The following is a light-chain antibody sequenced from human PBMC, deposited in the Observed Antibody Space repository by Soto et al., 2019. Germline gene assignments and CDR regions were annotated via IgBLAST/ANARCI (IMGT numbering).Light chain of an antibody. J-gene: IGKJ2*01. CDR1: QSVKNY. V-gene: IGKV1-39*01. Sequence: DIQLTQSPSSLSASVGDTVTITCRAGQSVKNYLNWYQLKPGKVPKLLIYAASDLQSGVPARFVGGTSGTDFTLTIITLQPEDFATYFCQQTYTDRQTFGQGTKLEI. CDR3: QQTYTDRQT. CDR2: AAS.